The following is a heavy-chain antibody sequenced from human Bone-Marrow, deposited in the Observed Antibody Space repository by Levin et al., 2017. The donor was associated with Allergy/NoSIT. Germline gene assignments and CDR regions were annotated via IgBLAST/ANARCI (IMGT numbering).Heavy chain of an antibody. V-gene: IGHV1-2*02. J-gene: IGHJ4*02. D-gene: IGHD2-21*02. CDR1: GYTFTGYY. Sequence: GASVKVSCKASGYTFTGYYMHWVRQAPGQGLEWMGWINPNSGGTNYAQKFQGRVTMTRDTSISTAYMELSRLRSDDTAVYYCARGGPRGDWWGYFDYWGQGTLVTVSS. CDR3: ARGGPRGDWWGYFDY. CDR2: INPNSGGT.